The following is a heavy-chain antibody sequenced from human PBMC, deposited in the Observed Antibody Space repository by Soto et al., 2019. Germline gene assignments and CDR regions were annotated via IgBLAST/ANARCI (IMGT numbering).Heavy chain of an antibody. CDR3: ARDHERSIAADL. Sequence: QVQLVESGGGLVKPGGSLRLSCAASGFTFSDYYMSWIRPAPGKGLEWVSYISSSGSTIYYADSVKGPFNISRDNAKTSLYLQMNSLRAEDTAVYYCARDHERSIAADLLGQGTLVTVSS. D-gene: IGHD6-6*01. V-gene: IGHV3-11*01. CDR2: ISSSGSTI. J-gene: IGHJ5*02. CDR1: GFTFSDYY.